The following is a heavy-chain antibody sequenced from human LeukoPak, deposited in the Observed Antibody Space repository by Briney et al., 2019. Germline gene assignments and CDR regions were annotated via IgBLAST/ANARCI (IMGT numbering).Heavy chain of an antibody. CDR2: IGTLADT. CDR1: GFTFRKFD. CDR3: VRDQTIDSHPGPSDPFDV. J-gene: IGHJ3*01. V-gene: IGHV3-13*01. D-gene: IGHD3-3*01. Sequence: GGSLRLSCAASGFTFRKFDMHWVRQISGGGLEWVSAIGTLADTFYSDSARGRFTISRNNGRNSLYLQMNNLRADDTAVYYCVRDQTIDSHPGPSDPFDVWGQGTIVIVSS.